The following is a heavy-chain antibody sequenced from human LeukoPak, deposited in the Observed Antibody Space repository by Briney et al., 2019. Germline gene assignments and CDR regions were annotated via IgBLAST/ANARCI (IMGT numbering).Heavy chain of an antibody. CDR3: ARDNSVRDEAWWFNP. D-gene: IGHD5-24*01. Sequence: VASVKVSCKVSGYTLTELSMHWVRQAPGKGLEWMGGFDPEDGETIYAQKFKGRATLTRDMSTSTDYLELSSLRSEDTAVYYCARDNSVRDEAWWFNPWGQGTLVTVSS. J-gene: IGHJ5*02. V-gene: IGHV1-24*01. CDR2: FDPEDGET. CDR1: GYTLTELS.